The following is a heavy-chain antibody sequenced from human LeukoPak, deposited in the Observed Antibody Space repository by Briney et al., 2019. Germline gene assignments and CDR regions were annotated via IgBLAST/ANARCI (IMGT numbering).Heavy chain of an antibody. CDR2: ISGSGGST. D-gene: IGHD1-26*01. V-gene: IGHV3-23*01. J-gene: IGHJ3*02. Sequence: GGSLRLSCAASGFTVSSNYMSWVRQAPGKGLEWVSAISGSGGSTYYADSVKGRFTISRDNSKNTLYLQMNSLRAEDTAVYYCAKHAVVGVHYAAFDIWGQGTMVTVSS. CDR3: AKHAVVGVHYAAFDI. CDR1: GFTVSSNY.